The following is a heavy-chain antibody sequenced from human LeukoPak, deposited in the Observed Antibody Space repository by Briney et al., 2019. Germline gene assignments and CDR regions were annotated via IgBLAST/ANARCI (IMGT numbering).Heavy chain of an antibody. Sequence: SVKVSCKASGGTFSSYATSWVRQAPGQGLEWMGRIIPILGIANYAQKFQGRVTITADKSTSTAYMELSSLRSEDTAVYYCAREGSLWFGDNDYYYYGMDVWGQGTTVTVSS. D-gene: IGHD3-10*01. CDR2: IIPILGIA. CDR1: GGTFSSYA. CDR3: AREGSLWFGDNDYYYYGMDV. J-gene: IGHJ6*02. V-gene: IGHV1-69*04.